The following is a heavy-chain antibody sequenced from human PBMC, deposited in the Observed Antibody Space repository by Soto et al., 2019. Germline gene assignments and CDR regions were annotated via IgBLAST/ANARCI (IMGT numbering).Heavy chain of an antibody. D-gene: IGHD1-1*01. V-gene: IGHV3-48*02. J-gene: IGHJ4*02. CDR3: AGWYNFDY. CDR1: GFTFSSYA. CDR2: ISSGSSTI. Sequence: EVQLVESGGGLVQPGGSLRLSCAASGFTFSSYAMKWVRQAPGKGLEWVSYISSGSSTIYYADSVKGRFTVSRDNAKNSLYLQMNSLRDEDTAVYYCAGWYNFDYWGQGTLVTVSS.